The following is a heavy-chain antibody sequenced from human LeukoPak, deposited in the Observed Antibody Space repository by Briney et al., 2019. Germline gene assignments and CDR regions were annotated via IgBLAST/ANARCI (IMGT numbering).Heavy chain of an antibody. CDR1: GGSISSSSYY. CDR2: IYYSGST. D-gene: IGHD1-26*01. V-gene: IGHV4-39*01. CDR3: ARHLPTSWSYPYYYYYYMDV. J-gene: IGHJ6*03. Sequence: SETLSLTCTVSGGSISSSSYYWGWIRQPPGKGLEWIGSIYYSGSTYYNPSLKSRVTISVDTSKNQFSLKLSSVTAADTAVYYCARHLPTSWSYPYYYYYYMDVWGKGTTVTVSS.